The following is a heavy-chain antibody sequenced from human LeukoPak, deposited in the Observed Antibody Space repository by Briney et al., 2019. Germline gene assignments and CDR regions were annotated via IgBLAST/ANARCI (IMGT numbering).Heavy chain of an antibody. CDR3: ARRRAEAAGFDY. CDR1: GFSLSTSGVG. Sequence: SGPTLVNPTQTLTLTCTFSGFSLSTSGVGVGWIRQPPGKALEWLALIYWDDDKRYSPSLKSRLTISKDTSKNQVVLTMTNMDPVDTATYYCARRRAEAAGFDYWGQGTLATVSS. J-gene: IGHJ4*02. D-gene: IGHD6-13*01. CDR2: IYWDDDK. V-gene: IGHV2-5*02.